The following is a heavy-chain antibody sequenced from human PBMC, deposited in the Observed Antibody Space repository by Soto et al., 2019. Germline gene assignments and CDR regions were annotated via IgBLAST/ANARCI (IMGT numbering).Heavy chain of an antibody. J-gene: IGHJ4*02. CDR2: ISYDGSNK. CDR1: GFTFSSDG. Sequence: QVQLVESGGGVVQPGRSLRLSCAASGFTFSSDGMHWVRQAPGKGLEWVAVISYDGSNKYYADSVKGRFTISRDNSKNTLYLQMNSLRAEDTAVYYCAKGWVFDYWGQGTLVTVSS. V-gene: IGHV3-30*18. CDR3: AKGWVFDY.